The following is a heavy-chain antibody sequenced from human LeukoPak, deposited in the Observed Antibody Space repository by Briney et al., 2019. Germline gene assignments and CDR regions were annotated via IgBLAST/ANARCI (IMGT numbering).Heavy chain of an antibody. D-gene: IGHD3-22*01. CDR3: AGLVGRYSSGLYYYYFDY. CDR2: MYLSGTT. J-gene: IGHJ4*02. CDR1: GDSINSLDL. V-gene: IGHV4-4*02. Sequence: PSETLSLTCTVSGDSINSLDLWSWVRQPPGKGLEWIGEMYLSGTTHSNPSVKSRVTISIDKSKNQFFLNLSFVTAADTAVYYCAGLVGRYSSGLYYYYFDYWGQGTLVTVSS.